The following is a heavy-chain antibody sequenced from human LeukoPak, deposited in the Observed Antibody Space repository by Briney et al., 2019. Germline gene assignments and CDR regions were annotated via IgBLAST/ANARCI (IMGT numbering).Heavy chain of an antibody. Sequence: GGSLRLSCAASGFTVSSNYMSWVRQAPGKGLEWVSVIYSCGSTFYADSVKGRFTISRDNSKNTLYLQMNSLKAEDTAVYYCARGGYGDTIDYWGQGTLVTVSS. D-gene: IGHD4-17*01. J-gene: IGHJ4*02. CDR2: IYSCGST. CDR1: GFTVSSNY. CDR3: ARGGYGDTIDY. V-gene: IGHV3-66*03.